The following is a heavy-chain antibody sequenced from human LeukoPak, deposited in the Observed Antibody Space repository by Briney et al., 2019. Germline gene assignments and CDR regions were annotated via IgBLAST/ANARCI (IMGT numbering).Heavy chain of an antibody. D-gene: IGHD4-17*01. CDR3: ARDFYGDYACDY. J-gene: IGHJ4*02. V-gene: IGHV3-21*01. Sequence: PGGSLRLSWAASGFTFSSYSMNWVRQAPGKGLEWVSSISSSSSYIYYADSVKGRFTISRENAKNSLYLQMNSLRAEDTAVYYCARDFYGDYACDYWGQGTLVTVSS. CDR1: GFTFSSYS. CDR2: ISSSSSYI.